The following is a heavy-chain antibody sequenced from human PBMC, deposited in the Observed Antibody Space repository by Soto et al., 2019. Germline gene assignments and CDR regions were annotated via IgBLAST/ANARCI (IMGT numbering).Heavy chain of an antibody. CDR1: GYTFTSYD. Sequence: ASVKVSCKASGYTFTSYDINWVRQATGQGLEWMGWMIPNSGNAGYAQKFQDRVTMTTNTSTDTAYMELRSLFSEDTAVYYCARGHEYGGNSDAFDIWGQGTVVNVS. D-gene: IGHD4-17*01. CDR2: MIPNSGNA. V-gene: IGHV1-8*01. J-gene: IGHJ3*02. CDR3: ARGHEYGGNSDAFDI.